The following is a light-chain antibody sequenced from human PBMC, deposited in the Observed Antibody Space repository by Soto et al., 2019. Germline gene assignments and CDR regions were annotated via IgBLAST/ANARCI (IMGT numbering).Light chain of an antibody. CDR3: LQDYDYPVT. V-gene: IGKV1-6*01. J-gene: IGKJ4*02. CDR1: QGIRND. CDR2: AAS. Sequence: AIQMTQSPSSLSASVGDRVTITCRASQGIRNDLGWYQQKPGKAPKLLIYAASTLQIGVPSRFSGSGSGPDFTLTIGSLQPEDFATYYCLQDYDYPVTCGGGTKVEIK.